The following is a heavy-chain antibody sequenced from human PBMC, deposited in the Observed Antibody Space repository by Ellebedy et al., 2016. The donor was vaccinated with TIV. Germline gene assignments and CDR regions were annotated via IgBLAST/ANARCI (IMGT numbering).Heavy chain of an antibody. V-gene: IGHV3-30-3*01. CDR2: ISHDGVTK. CDR3: ATGSWDY. CDR1: GFAFSSYA. J-gene: IGHJ4*02. D-gene: IGHD7-27*01. Sequence: PGGSLRLSCAASGFAFSSYAMHWVRQAPGKGLEWVAIISHDGVTKYYADSVKGRFTSSRENSKKTLFLQMSSMRTEDTAVYYCATGSWDYWGQGTLVTVSS.